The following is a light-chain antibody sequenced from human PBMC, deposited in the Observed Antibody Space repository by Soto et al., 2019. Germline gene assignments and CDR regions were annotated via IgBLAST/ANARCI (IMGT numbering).Light chain of an antibody. J-gene: IGLJ1*01. CDR1: SRDVGGYNF. Sequence: QSALTQPGSVSGSPGQSITISCSGTSRDVGGYNFVSWYQQHPGKAPKVMIYEVSNRPSGVSNRFSGSKSGNTASLTISGLQAEDEADYYCSSYASSSALYVFGGGTKVTVL. CDR3: SSYASSSALYV. V-gene: IGLV2-14*01. CDR2: EVS.